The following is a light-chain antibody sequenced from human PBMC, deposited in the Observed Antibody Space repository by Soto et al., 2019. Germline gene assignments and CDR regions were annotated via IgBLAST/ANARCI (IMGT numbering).Light chain of an antibody. Sequence: EIVLTQSPATLSLSPGERATLSCRASQSVSSYLAWYQQKPGQAPRLLIYDASNRATGIPARFSGSGSGTDFARTISSLEPEDFAVYHCQQRSNWPAVYTFGQGTKLEIK. CDR2: DAS. CDR3: QQRSNWPAVYT. V-gene: IGKV3-11*01. CDR1: QSVSSY. J-gene: IGKJ2*01.